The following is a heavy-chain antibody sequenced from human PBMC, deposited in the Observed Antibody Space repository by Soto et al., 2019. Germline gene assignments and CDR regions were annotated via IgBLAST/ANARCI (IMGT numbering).Heavy chain of an antibody. CDR3: ARREGIVATIEAFDI. CDR2: IYYSGST. J-gene: IGHJ3*02. CDR1: GGSISSGGYY. D-gene: IGHD5-12*01. Sequence: QVQLQESGPGLVKPSQTLSLTCTVSGGSISSGGYYWSWIRQHPGKGLEWIGYIYYSGSTYYNPSLKSRVTRSVDTPKNQFSLKLSSVTAADTAVYYCARREGIVATIEAFDIWGQGTMVTVSS. V-gene: IGHV4-31*03.